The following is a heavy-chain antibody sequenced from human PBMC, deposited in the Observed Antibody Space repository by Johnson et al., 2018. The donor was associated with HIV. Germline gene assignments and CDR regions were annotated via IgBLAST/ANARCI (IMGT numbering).Heavy chain of an antibody. D-gene: IGHD5-18*01. CDR3: ASRSYGYVRHAFDI. CDR2: ISSSGSTL. J-gene: IGHJ3*02. CDR1: GFTFSDYY. Sequence: QVQLVEYGGGLVKPGGSLRLSCAASGFTFSDYYMSWIRQAPGKGLEWVSYISSSGSTLYYADSVQGRFTISRDNAKNSLYLQMNSLRAEDTAVYYCASRSYGYVRHAFDIWGQGTMVTVSS. V-gene: IGHV3-11*04.